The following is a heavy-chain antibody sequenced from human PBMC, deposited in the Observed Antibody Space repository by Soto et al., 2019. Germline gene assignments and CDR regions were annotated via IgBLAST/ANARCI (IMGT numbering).Heavy chain of an antibody. CDR1: GFTFSSYS. CDR3: ARGPYGYYDWYFDL. Sequence: EVQLVESGGGLVQPGGSLRLSCAASGFTFSSYSMNWVRQAPGKGLEWVSYISSSSSTICYADSVKGRFTISRDNAKNSLYLQMNSLRAGDTAVYYCARGPYGYYDWYFDLWGRGTLVTVSS. J-gene: IGHJ2*01. D-gene: IGHD4-17*01. CDR2: ISSSSSTI. V-gene: IGHV3-48*01.